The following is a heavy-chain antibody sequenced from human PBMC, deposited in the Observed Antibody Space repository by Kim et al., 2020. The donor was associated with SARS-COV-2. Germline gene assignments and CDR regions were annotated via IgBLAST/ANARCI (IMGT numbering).Heavy chain of an antibody. J-gene: IGHJ5*02. D-gene: IGHD6-13*01. CDR3: ARTLTPIAAVNNWLDP. V-gene: IGHV4-59*01. Sequence: LQRRVTISVDTSENQFSLKLSSVTAADTAVYYCARTLTPIAAVNNWLDPWGQGTLVTVSS.